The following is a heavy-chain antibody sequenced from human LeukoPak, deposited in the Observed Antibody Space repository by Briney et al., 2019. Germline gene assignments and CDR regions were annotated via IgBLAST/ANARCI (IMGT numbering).Heavy chain of an antibody. V-gene: IGHV3-30*03. Sequence: GGSLRLSCAASGFTFSSYGMHWVRQAPGKGLEWVAVISYDGSNKYYADSAKGRFTISRDNSKNTLYLQMNSLRAEDTAVYYCARDLKNWGGVFSYWGQGTLVTVSS. J-gene: IGHJ4*02. D-gene: IGHD7-27*01. CDR2: ISYDGSNK. CDR1: GFTFSSYG. CDR3: ARDLKNWGGVFSY.